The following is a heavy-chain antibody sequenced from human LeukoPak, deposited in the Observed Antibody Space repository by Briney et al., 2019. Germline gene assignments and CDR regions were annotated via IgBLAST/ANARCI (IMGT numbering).Heavy chain of an antibody. CDR1: GYTFTSYD. V-gene: IGHV1-8*01. CDR2: MNPNSGNT. Sequence: ASVKVSCKASGYTFTSYDINWVRQATGQGLEWMGWMNPNSGNTGYAQKFQGRVTMTRNTSISTAYMELSSLRSEDTAVYYCAREPYCSSTSCWYNWFDPWGQGTLVTVSS. D-gene: IGHD2-2*01. J-gene: IGHJ5*02. CDR3: AREPYCSSTSCWYNWFDP.